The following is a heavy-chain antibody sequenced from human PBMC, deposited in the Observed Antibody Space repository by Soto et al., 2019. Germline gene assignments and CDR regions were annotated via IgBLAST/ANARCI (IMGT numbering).Heavy chain of an antibody. V-gene: IGHV3-30-3*01. J-gene: IGHJ1*01. Sequence: QVQLVESGGGVVQPGRSLRLSCAASGFTFSSYAMHWLRQAPGKGLEWVAVISYDGSNKYYADSVKGRFTISRDNSKNTLYLQMNSLRAEDTAVYYCARGMRQWLTLEYFQHWGQGTLVTVSS. CDR2: ISYDGSNK. D-gene: IGHD6-19*01. CDR3: ARGMRQWLTLEYFQH. CDR1: GFTFSSYA.